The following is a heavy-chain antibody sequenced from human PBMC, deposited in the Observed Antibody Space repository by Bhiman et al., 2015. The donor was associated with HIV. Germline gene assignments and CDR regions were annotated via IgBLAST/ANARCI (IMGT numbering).Heavy chain of an antibody. Sequence: QVQLVESGGGVVQPGGSLKLSCGASGFSFGSHGMTWVRQAPGKGLEWVAWVQSNSWYRKYADSVKGRFTISRDNSKNLLSLEMKNLRPDDTALYFCVRRQGTGTLDQWGQGTLVIVSS. CDR2: VQSNSWYR. CDR3: VRRQGTGTLDQ. CDR1: GFSFGSHG. J-gene: IGHJ4*02. V-gene: IGHV3-30*02.